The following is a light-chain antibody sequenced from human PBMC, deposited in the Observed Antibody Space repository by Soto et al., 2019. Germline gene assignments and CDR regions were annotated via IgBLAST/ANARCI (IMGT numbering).Light chain of an antibody. CDR1: QSVDSY. Sequence: EIVLTQSPATLSLSPGERATLSCRASQSVDSYLAWYQQKPGQAPRLLIYDASNRATGIPARFSGSGSGTDFTLTLRSLEPEDFAFCYWPQRDNWPPMYTFGQGTKLEIK. CDR2: DAS. CDR3: PQRDNWPPMYT. J-gene: IGKJ2*01. V-gene: IGKV3-11*01.